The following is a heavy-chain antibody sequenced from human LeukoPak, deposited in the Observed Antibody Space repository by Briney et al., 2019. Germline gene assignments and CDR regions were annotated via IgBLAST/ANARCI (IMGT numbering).Heavy chain of an antibody. Sequence: SETLSLTCTVSGGSISSSSYSWGWIRQPPGKGLEWIGSIYYSGSTYYNPSLKSRVTISVDTSKNQFSLKLSSVTAADTAVYYCARGGGSYYQDYWGQGTLVTVSS. J-gene: IGHJ4*02. CDR1: GGSISSSSYS. CDR3: ARGGGSYYQDY. D-gene: IGHD1-26*01. V-gene: IGHV4-39*01. CDR2: IYYSGST.